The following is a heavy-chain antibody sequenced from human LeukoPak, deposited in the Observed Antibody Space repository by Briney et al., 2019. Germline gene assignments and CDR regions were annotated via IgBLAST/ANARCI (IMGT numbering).Heavy chain of an antibody. V-gene: IGHV3-30*04. D-gene: IGHD3-3*01. J-gene: IGHJ4*02. CDR1: GFTFSSYV. CDR3: ARLREIPVFGVVTKSTSYFDY. CDR2: ISYDGSNE. Sequence: GRSLRLSCAASGFTFSSYVMHWVRQAPGKGLEWVAIISYDGSNEYYADSVKGRFTISRDNSKNTLYLQMNSLRAADTAVYYCARLREIPVFGVVTKSTSYFDYWGQGTLVTVSS.